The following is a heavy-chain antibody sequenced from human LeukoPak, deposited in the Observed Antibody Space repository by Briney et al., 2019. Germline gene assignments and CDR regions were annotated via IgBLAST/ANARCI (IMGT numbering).Heavy chain of an antibody. J-gene: IGHJ4*02. D-gene: IGHD3-22*01. CDR3: AKRGSSGYYPFDY. CDR2: ISHSSSTI. Sequence: GGSLRLSCAASGFIFSSYNMNWVRQAPGKGLEWISYISHSSSTIFYADSVRGRFTISRDNAKNSLYLQMNSLRAEDTAVYYCAKRGSSGYYPFDYWGQGTLVTVSS. V-gene: IGHV3-48*01. CDR1: GFIFSSYN.